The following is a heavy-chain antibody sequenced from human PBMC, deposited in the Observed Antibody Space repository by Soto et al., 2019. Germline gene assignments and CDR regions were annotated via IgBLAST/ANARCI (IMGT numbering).Heavy chain of an antibody. CDR2: ISPDGSNK. V-gene: IGHV3-30*03. Sequence: GSLRLSCAASGFNVSNYGMHWVRQAPGKGLEWVAVISPDGSNKCYADSVKGRFTISRDNAKNTLYLQMNSLRAEDTAVYYCARGDYYDSSGPFSDAFDIWGQGTMVTVSS. CDR3: ARGDYYDSSGPFSDAFDI. D-gene: IGHD3-22*01. CDR1: GFNVSNYG. J-gene: IGHJ3*02.